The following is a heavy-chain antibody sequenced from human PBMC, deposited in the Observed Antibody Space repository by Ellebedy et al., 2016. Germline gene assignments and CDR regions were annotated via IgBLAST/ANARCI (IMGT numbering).Heavy chain of an antibody. CDR2: IYPGDSDT. J-gene: IGHJ4*02. CDR1: GYSFTSYW. CDR3: ARRGWLVTVGAIDY. V-gene: IGHV5-51*01. Sequence: GGSLRLXXQGSGYSFTSYWIGWVRQMPGKGLEWMGIIYPGDSDTRYSPSFQGQVTISADKSISTAYLQWSSLKASDTAMYYCARRGWLVTVGAIDYWGQGTLVTVSS. D-gene: IGHD6-19*01.